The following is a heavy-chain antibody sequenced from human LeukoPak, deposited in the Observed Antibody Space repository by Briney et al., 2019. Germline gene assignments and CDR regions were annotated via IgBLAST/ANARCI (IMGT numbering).Heavy chain of an antibody. D-gene: IGHD4-17*01. J-gene: IGHJ4*02. V-gene: IGHV4-4*07. Sequence: SETLSLTCTVSAGSISNYYWSWIRQPAGKGLDWIGRINSRGSTNYNPSLKSRVTISVDTSKNQFSLKLSSVTAADTAVYYCARLTTVTTNFDYWGQGTLVTVSS. CDR3: ARLTTVTTNFDY. CDR2: INSRGST. CDR1: AGSISNYY.